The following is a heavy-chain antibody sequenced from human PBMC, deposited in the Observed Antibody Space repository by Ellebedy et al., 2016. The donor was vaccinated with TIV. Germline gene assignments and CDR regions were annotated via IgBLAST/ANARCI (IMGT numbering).Heavy chain of an antibody. CDR3: ARRGSSGYWAI. CDR1: GFTFSSYG. V-gene: IGHV3-30*03. Sequence: GGSLRLSCAASGFTFSSYGMHWVRQAPGKGLEWVAVISYDGSNKYYADSVKGRFTISRDNSKNTLYLQMNSLRAEDTAVYYCARRGSSGYWAIWGQGTLVTVSS. D-gene: IGHD3-22*01. J-gene: IGHJ4*02. CDR2: ISYDGSNK.